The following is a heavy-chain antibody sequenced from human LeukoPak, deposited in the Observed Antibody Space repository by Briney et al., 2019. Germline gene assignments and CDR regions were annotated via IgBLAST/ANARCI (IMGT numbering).Heavy chain of an antibody. V-gene: IGHV1-18*01. D-gene: IGHD3-22*01. CDR1: GYTFSSFG. J-gene: IGHJ4*02. CDR2: INPYNGNT. Sequence: GASVNLSCKASGYTFSSFGITWVRQAPGQGLEWTGWINPYNGNTNYAQMFQDRVTMTTDTSTSTAHMELRSLRSDDTAVYYCARVASGYSPVYWGQGTLVTVSS. CDR3: ARVASGYSPVY.